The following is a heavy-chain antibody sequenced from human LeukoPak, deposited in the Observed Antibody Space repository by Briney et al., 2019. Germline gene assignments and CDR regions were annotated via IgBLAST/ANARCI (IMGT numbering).Heavy chain of an antibody. CDR1: GYTFTGYY. CDR3: AREAYGSGSYHFDY. CDR2: INTNTGNP. V-gene: IGHV7-4-1*02. J-gene: IGHJ4*02. D-gene: IGHD3-10*01. Sequence: GASVKVSCYASGYTFTGYYIHWVRQAPGQGLEWMGWINTNTGNPMYAQGFTGRFVFSLDTSVSTAYLQISSLEAEDTAIYYCAREAYGSGSYHFDYWGQGTLVTASS.